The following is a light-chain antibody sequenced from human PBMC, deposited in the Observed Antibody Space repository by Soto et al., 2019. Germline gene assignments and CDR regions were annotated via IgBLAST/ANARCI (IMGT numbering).Light chain of an antibody. V-gene: IGKV1-39*01. CDR3: QQSYSSPLT. J-gene: IGKJ4*01. Sequence: DIHRRRSPSSLSASVGDRVPIPCRASQNIKKFLNWYQQRPGKAPSALIHATSTLQNGVSSRFSGSESDTDFTLTITSLQPEHCATYFCQQSYSSPLTFRGGTKVDIK. CDR1: QNIKKF. CDR2: ATS.